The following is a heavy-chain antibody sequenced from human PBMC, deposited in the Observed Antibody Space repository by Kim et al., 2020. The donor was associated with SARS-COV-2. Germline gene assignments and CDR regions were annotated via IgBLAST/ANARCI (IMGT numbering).Heavy chain of an antibody. CDR1: GGSISSYY. CDR3: AASGGATKDGWFDP. V-gene: IGHV4-59*13. CDR2: IYYSGST. J-gene: IGHJ5*02. Sequence: SETLSLTCTVSGGSISSYYWSWIRQPPGKGLEWIGYIYYSGSTNYNPSLKSRVTISVDTSKNQFSLKLSSVTAADTAVYYCAASGGATKDGWFDPWGQGTLVTVSS. D-gene: IGHD1-26*01.